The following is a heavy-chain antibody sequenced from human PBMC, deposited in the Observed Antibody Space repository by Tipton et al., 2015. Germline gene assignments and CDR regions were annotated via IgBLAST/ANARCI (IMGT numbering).Heavy chain of an antibody. CDR3: ARLHDYGDYAVDY. J-gene: IGHJ4*02. Sequence: TLSLTCTVSGGSINSGGFYWSWIRQHPGKGLEWIGYIYYSGNTYYNPSLKSRVTISVDTSKNQFSLKLTSVTAADTAVYYCARLHDYGDYAVDYWGQGSLVTVSS. D-gene: IGHD4-17*01. CDR1: GGSINSGGFY. CDR2: IYYSGNT. V-gene: IGHV4-31*03.